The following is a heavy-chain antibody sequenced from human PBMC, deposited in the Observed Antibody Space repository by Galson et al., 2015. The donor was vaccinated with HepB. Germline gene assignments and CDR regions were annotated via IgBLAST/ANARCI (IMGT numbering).Heavy chain of an antibody. J-gene: IGHJ6*02. CDR3: AKVDTIYGVDSFYGMHV. D-gene: IGHD3-3*01. V-gene: IGHV3-30*18. CDR1: GFNFRNYG. Sequence: SLRLSCAASGFNFRNYGMYWIRQAPGKGLEWVAVIAYDGSKRYYSDSVKGRFPLSRDNPKKTLYLEMNSLRPEDTALYYCAKVDTIYGVDSFYGMHVWGQGSSVIVSS. CDR2: IAYDGSKR.